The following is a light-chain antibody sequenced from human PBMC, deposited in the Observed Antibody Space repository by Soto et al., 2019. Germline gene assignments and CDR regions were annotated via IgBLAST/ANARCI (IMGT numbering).Light chain of an antibody. CDR3: LLSYSGDRV. CDR2: DAS. CDR1: TGTVTSYHY. J-gene: IGLJ3*02. Sequence: AVVTQEPSLTVSPGGTVTLTCGSSTGTVTSYHYPYWFQQKPGQAPRTLIYDASNKHSWTPARFSGSLLGDKAALTLSGAQPEDEADYYCLLSYSGDRVFGGGTKLTVL. V-gene: IGLV7-46*01.